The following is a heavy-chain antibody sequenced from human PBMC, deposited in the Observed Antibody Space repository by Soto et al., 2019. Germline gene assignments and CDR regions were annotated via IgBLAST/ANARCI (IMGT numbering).Heavy chain of an antibody. CDR1: GFTSGNYA. D-gene: IGHD2-15*01. V-gene: IGHV3-23*01. CDR3: ATAARFWVTFS. Sequence: GGSLRLSCSISGFTSGNYAMNRVRQAPGKGLEWLSVISGSGLIAYYADSVKGRFTVSSDKPKSTVVLQLTNLTLEDTAIYYCATAARFWVTFSWGQGTLVTVSS. J-gene: IGHJ4*02. CDR2: ISGSGLIA.